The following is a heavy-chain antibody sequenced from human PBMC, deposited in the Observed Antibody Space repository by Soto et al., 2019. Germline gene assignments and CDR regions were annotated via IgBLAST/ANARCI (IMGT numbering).Heavy chain of an antibody. Sequence: GESLKISCKGSGYSFTSYWISWVRQMPGKGLEWMGRIDPSDSYTNYSPSFQGHVTISADKSISTAYLQWSSLKASDTAMYYCARQSMHSRGYSAYDTDYWGQGTLVTVSS. D-gene: IGHD5-12*01. J-gene: IGHJ4*02. CDR3: ARQSMHSRGYSAYDTDY. CDR1: GYSFTSYW. V-gene: IGHV5-10-1*01. CDR2: IDPSDSYT.